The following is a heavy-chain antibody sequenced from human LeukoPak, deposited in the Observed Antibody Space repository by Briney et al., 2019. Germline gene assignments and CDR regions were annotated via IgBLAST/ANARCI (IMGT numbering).Heavy chain of an antibody. Sequence: GGSLRLSCAASGFTFSSYAMHWVRQAPGKGLEYVSAISSNGGSTYYANSVKGRFTISRDNSKNTLYLQMGSLRAEDMAVYYCARGPYSYGYDYWGQGTLVTVSS. CDR3: ARGPYSYGYDY. D-gene: IGHD5-18*01. CDR2: ISSNGGST. CDR1: GFTFSSYA. V-gene: IGHV3-64*01. J-gene: IGHJ4*02.